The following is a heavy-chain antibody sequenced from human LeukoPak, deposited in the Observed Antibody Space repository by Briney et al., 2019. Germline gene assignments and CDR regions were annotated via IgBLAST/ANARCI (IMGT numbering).Heavy chain of an antibody. J-gene: IGHJ3*02. D-gene: IGHD3-16*01. CDR1: GFTFINHA. Sequence: GGSLRLSCAASGFTFINHAMTWVRQAPGKGLEGVSVISGDGGTTYYADSVKGRFTISRDNSKNTLYLQLNSLRAEDTAVYYCARELITINRAAFDIWGQGTMVTASS. CDR2: ISGDGGTT. V-gene: IGHV3-23*01. CDR3: ARELITINRAAFDI.